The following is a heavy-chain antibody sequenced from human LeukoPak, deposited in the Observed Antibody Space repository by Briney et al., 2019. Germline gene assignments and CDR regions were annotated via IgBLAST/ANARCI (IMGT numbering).Heavy chain of an antibody. V-gene: IGHV4-59*11. CDR2: IYYSGST. Sequence: PSETLSLTCTVSGGSISSHYWSWIRQPPGKGLEWIGYIYYSGSTNYNPSLKSRVTISVDTSKNQFSLKLSSVTAADTAVYYCARGGKSAPYYYYYYMDVWGKGTTVTVSS. CDR1: GGSISSHY. J-gene: IGHJ6*03. D-gene: IGHD3-16*01. CDR3: ARGGKSAPYYYYYYMDV.